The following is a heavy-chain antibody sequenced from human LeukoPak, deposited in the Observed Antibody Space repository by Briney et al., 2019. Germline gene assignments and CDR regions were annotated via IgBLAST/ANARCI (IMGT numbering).Heavy chain of an antibody. Sequence: PGRSLRLSCAAPGLIFSSYGMHWVRQAPGKGLEWVSSISSSSYIYYADSVKGRFTISRDNAKNSLYLQMNSLRAEDTAVYYCARDWVRGPNDYWGQGTLVTVSS. D-gene: IGHD3-10*01. CDR1: GLIFSSYG. J-gene: IGHJ4*02. V-gene: IGHV3-21*01. CDR3: ARDWVRGPNDY. CDR2: ISSSSYI.